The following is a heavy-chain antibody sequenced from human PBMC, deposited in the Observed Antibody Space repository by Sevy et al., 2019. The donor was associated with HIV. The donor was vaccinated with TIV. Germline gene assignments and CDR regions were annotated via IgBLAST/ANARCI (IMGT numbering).Heavy chain of an antibody. CDR3: ATLSGNYWEDWLDP. V-gene: IGHV3-15*07. Sequence: GGSLRLSCVASAFTFSNDWMTWVRQAPGKGLEWVGHIRSATDGGTTDYAAPVKCRFTISRHDSKNTVYLEMNSMKIEDTGVYFCATLSGNYWEDWLDPWGQGTLVTVSS. CDR2: IRSATDGGTT. J-gene: IGHJ5*02. D-gene: IGHD5-12*01. CDR1: AFTFSNDW.